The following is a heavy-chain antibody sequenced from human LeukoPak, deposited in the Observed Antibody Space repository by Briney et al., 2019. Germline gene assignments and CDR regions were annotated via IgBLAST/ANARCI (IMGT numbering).Heavy chain of an antibody. D-gene: IGHD6-6*01. CDR2: ISGSGGST. J-gene: IGHJ5*02. CDR3: AKDYDEGVGVAARWGYNWFDP. Sequence: GGSLRLSCAASGFTFSSYWMSGVREAPGKGLEGVSAISGSGGSTYYADSVKGRFTISRDNSKNTLYLKMNRLRAEDTAVYYCAKDYDEGVGVAARWGYNWFDPWGQGTLVTVSS. CDR1: GFTFSSYW. V-gene: IGHV3-23*01.